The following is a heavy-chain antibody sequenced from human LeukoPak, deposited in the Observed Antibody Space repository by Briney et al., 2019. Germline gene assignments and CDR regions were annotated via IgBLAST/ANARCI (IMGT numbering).Heavy chain of an antibody. CDR2: IYNSGST. Sequence: SETLSLTCTVSGGSISSYYWSWIRQPAGKGLEWIGHIYNSGSTNHNPSLKGRVTMSVATSKNQFSLHLSSVTAADTAVYYCARSAFLVTAPGLYYFDYWGQGTLVAVSS. D-gene: IGHD6-13*01. CDR1: GGSISSYY. V-gene: IGHV4-4*07. CDR3: ARSAFLVTAPGLYYFDY. J-gene: IGHJ4*02.